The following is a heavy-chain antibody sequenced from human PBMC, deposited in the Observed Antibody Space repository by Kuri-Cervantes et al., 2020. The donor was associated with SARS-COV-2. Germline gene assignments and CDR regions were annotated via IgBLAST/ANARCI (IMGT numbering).Heavy chain of an antibody. CDR3: AREIYSTSSQAFEI. D-gene: IGHD6-6*01. Sequence: ASVKVSCKASGYTFTGYYMHWVRQAPGQGLEWMGWINPNSGGTNYAQKFQGRVTMTRDTSISTAYMELSSLTSDDTAVYYCAREIYSTSSQAFEIWGQGTMVTVSS. CDR1: GYTFTGYY. CDR2: INPNSGGT. J-gene: IGHJ3*02. V-gene: IGHV1-2*02.